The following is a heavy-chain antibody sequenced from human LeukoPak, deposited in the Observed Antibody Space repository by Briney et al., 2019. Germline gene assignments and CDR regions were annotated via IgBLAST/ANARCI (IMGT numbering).Heavy chain of an antibody. D-gene: IGHD2-15*01. CDR2: SGDSDGST. V-gene: IGHV3-23*01. J-gene: IGHJ4*02. CDR1: GFTFGGSG. CDR3: AKGGCRGTCNPLAY. Sequence: GGSLRLPCAASGFTFGGSGMSWVRQAPGKGLEWISSSGDSDGSTYYAGSLKGRFTISRDNSKNTLYLQMNNLRAEDTAVYYCAKGGCRGTCNPLAYWGQGALVTVSP.